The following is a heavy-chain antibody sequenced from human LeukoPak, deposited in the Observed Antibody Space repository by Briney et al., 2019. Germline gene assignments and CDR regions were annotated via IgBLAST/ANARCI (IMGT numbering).Heavy chain of an antibody. D-gene: IGHD6-19*01. J-gene: IGHJ5*02. CDR2: IRNKAYGGTT. V-gene: IGHV3-49*04. Sequence: GGSLRLSCTASGFTFGDYAMSWVRQAPGKGLEWVGFIRNKAYGGTTEYAASVKGRFTISRDDSKSIAYLQMNSLKTEDTALYYCTRARGSSPPNWFDPWGQGTLVTVSS. CDR1: GFTFGDYA. CDR3: TRARGSSPPNWFDP.